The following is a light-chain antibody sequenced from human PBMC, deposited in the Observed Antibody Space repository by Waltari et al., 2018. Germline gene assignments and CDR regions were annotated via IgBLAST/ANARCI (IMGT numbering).Light chain of an antibody. Sequence: QSGLAQPASASGSPGRSITITCTGTRSAVGNPNLVSWYQQRPGKAPRLLIYEVTKRAPGTSDRFSASKSGNTASLSISGLQAQEDEADYYCCSYVGLGTYVFGTGTKVTV. CDR1: RSAVGNPNL. J-gene: IGLJ1*01. CDR2: EVT. CDR3: CSYVGLGTYV. V-gene: IGLV2-23*02.